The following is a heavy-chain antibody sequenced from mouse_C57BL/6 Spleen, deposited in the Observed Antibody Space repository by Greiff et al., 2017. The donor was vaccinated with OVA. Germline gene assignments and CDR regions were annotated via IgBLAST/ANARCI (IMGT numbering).Heavy chain of an antibody. CDR2: IDPSDSYT. V-gene: IGHV1-50*01. Sequence: QVQLQQPGAELVKPGASVKLSCKASGYTFTSYWMQWVKQRPGQGLEWIGEIDPSDSYTNYTQKFKGKATLTVDTSSSTAYMQLSSLTSEDSAVYYCARRDYGSSRGFAYWGQGTLVTVSA. J-gene: IGHJ3*01. CDR1: GYTFTSYW. CDR3: ARRDYGSSRGFAY. D-gene: IGHD1-1*01.